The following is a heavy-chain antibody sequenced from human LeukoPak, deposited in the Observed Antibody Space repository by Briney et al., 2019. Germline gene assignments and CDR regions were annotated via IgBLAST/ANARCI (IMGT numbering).Heavy chain of an antibody. J-gene: IGHJ4*02. D-gene: IGHD3-10*01. V-gene: IGHV3-21*01. CDR2: ISSSSHYI. Sequence: GGSLRLSCAASGFTFSSYSMNWVRQAPGMGLEWVSSISSSSHYIYYADSVKGRFTISRDNAKNSLYLQMNSLRAEDTAVYYCARDLRITMVRGVIIYPVGADYWGQGTLVTVSS. CDR1: GFTFSSYS. CDR3: ARDLRITMVRGVIIYPVGADY.